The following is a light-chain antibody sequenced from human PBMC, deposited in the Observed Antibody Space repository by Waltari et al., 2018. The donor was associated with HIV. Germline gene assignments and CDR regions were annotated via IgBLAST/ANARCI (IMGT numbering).Light chain of an antibody. CDR2: GAS. CDR3: QQYNSWPPRYT. V-gene: IGKV3-15*01. Sequence: EIVMTQSPATLSVSPGERVTLSCRASQTVSIRLAWYQQKPGQAPRLLIYGASTRATGIPARFSGGGSGTEFTLTISSLQSEDCAVYYCQQYNSWPPRYTFGQGTKLEIK. J-gene: IGKJ2*01. CDR1: QTVSIR.